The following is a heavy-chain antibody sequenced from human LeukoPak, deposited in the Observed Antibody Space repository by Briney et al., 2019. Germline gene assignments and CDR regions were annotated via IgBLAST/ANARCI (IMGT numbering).Heavy chain of an antibody. D-gene: IGHD5-12*01. CDR2: ISGSGGST. Sequence: PAGGSLRLSCAASGFTFSSYAMSWVRQAPGKGLEWVSAISGSGGSTYYADSVKGRFTISRDNSKNTLYLQMNSLRAEDTAVYYCAKGRDGYNDAFDIWGQGTMVTVSS. CDR1: GFTFSSYA. V-gene: IGHV3-23*01. CDR3: AKGRDGYNDAFDI. J-gene: IGHJ3*02.